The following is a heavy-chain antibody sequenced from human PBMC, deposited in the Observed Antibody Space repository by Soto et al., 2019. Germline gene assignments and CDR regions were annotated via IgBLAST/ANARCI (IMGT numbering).Heavy chain of an antibody. D-gene: IGHD1-26*01. CDR3: ARGREVAAVQVW. CDR1: GFTFRLYG. Sequence: QVQLVESGGGVVQPGRSRTLSCVASGFTFRLYGMHWVRQAPGKGLEWVAAVSYDGKNKWYGDSVQGRFTISRDNSKNTVFLQMSSLRTEDTAVYYCARGREVAAVQVWWGQGIVVAVSS. J-gene: IGHJ1*01. CDR2: VSYDGKNK. V-gene: IGHV3-30*03.